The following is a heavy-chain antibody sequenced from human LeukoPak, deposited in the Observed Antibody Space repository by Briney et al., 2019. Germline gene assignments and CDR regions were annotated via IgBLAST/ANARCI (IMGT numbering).Heavy chain of an antibody. CDR2: IIPIFGTA. Sequence: SVKLSSTASGATFTTYAIIWVSQAPGPGLEWMGGIIPIFGTANYAQKFQGRVTITTDESTSTAYMELSSLRSEDTAVYYCAREGARAAAGHNYYYYMDVWGKGATVTVSS. D-gene: IGHD6-13*01. V-gene: IGHV1-69*05. CDR3: AREGARAAAGHNYYYYMDV. J-gene: IGHJ6*03. CDR1: GATFTTYA.